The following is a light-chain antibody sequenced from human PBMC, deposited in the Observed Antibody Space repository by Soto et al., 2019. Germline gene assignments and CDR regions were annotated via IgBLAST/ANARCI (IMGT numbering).Light chain of an antibody. V-gene: IGKV1-12*01. Sequence: DIQVTQSPPSMAASVGDRVTITCRASQDIGNWMTWYQQKPGKAPKLLIYSASTLVRGVPSRFSGSGYGTEFTLTISGLQPEDSLTYYCQQAKSFPITFGQGTRLEIK. CDR1: QDIGNW. CDR2: SAS. J-gene: IGKJ5*01. CDR3: QQAKSFPIT.